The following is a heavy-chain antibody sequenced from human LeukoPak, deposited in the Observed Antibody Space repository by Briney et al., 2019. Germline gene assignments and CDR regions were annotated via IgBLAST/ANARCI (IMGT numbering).Heavy chain of an antibody. CDR3: ARDRTRWDIVVVPAAIFDC. CDR2: ISYDGSNK. V-gene: IGHV3-30-3*01. D-gene: IGHD2-2*02. J-gene: IGHJ4*02. CDR1: GFTFSSYA. Sequence: GGSLRLSCAASGFTFSSYAMHWVRQAPGKGLEWVAVISYDGSNKYYADSVKGRFTISRDNSKNTLYLQMNSLRAEDTAVYYCARDRTRWDIVVVPAAIFDCWGQGTLVAVSS.